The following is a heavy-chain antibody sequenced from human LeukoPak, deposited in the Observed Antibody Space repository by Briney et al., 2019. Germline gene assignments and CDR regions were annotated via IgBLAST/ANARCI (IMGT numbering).Heavy chain of an antibody. CDR2: IYYSGST. V-gene: IGHV4-39*07. CDR1: GGSISSSSYY. D-gene: IGHD3-10*01. J-gene: IGHJ4*02. Sequence: SETLSPTCTVSGGSISSSSYYWGWIRQPPGKGLEWIGSIYYSGSTYYNPSLKSRVTISVDTSKNQFSLKLSSVTAADTAVYYCARDSHLEFAYFQGADYWGQGTLVTVSS. CDR3: ARDSHLEFAYFQGADY.